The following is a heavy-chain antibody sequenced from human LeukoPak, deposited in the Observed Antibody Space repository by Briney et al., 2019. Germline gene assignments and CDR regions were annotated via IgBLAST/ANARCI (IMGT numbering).Heavy chain of an antibody. Sequence: SETLSLTCAVYGGSFSGYYWSWIRQPPGKGLEWIGEINHSGSTNYNPSLKSRVTMSVDTSKNQFSLKLSSVTAADTAVYYCARASYSYGDTFDYWGQGTLVTVSS. D-gene: IGHD5-18*01. J-gene: IGHJ4*02. V-gene: IGHV4-34*01. CDR3: ARASYSYGDTFDY. CDR1: GGSFSGYY. CDR2: INHSGST.